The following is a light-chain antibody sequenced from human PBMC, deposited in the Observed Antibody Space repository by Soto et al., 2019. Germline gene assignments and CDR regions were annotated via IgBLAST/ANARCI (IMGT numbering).Light chain of an antibody. CDR2: KAS. J-gene: IGKJ1*01. Sequence: DIQMTQSPSTLSASVGDRVTITCRASQSISSWLAWYQQKPGKAPKLLIYKASSLESGVPSRFSGSGSGTEFTLTISGLQPDDFSTYYCQQYNMRIGTFGQGTKVEIK. CDR1: QSISSW. V-gene: IGKV1-5*03. CDR3: QQYNMRIGT.